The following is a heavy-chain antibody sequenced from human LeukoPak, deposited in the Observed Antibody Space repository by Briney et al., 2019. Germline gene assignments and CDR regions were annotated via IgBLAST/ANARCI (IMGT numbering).Heavy chain of an antibody. CDR3: ARHAYNYGLDYFDP. Sequence: PSETLSLTCTVSGDSINNRDSYWGWIRQPPGKGLQWIGSIYYSGGTYYNPSLKSRVRMSVDTSKNRFSLELTSVTAADTAVYYCARHAYNYGLDYFDPWGQGALVTVSS. CDR2: IYYSGGT. CDR1: GDSINNRDSY. D-gene: IGHD5-24*01. J-gene: IGHJ5*02. V-gene: IGHV4-39*01.